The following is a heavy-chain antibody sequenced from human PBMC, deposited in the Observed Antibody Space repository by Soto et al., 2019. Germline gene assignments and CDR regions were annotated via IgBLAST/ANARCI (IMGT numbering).Heavy chain of an antibody. CDR1: GFTFSNYA. CDR2: ITGNGGST. J-gene: IGHJ4*02. CDR3: AKMSSTFHQDHYYFDY. V-gene: IGHV3-23*01. D-gene: IGHD1-26*01. Sequence: PGGSLRLSCAASGFTFSNYAMTWVRQAPGKGLEWVSIITGNGGSTYYADSVKGRFTISRDNSQNTLYLQMNSLRAEDTAVYYCAKMSSTFHQDHYYFDYWGQGNLVTVSS.